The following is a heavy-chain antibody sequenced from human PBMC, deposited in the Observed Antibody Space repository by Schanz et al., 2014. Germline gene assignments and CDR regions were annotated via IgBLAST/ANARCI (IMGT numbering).Heavy chain of an antibody. J-gene: IGHJ3*02. CDR2: ISAYNGNT. D-gene: IGHD5-12*01. V-gene: IGHV1-18*01. Sequence: QVQLVQSGAEVKKPGASVKVSCKASGYTFTSYGINWVRQAPGQGLEWMGWISAYNGNTNYAQKLQGRVTMTTDTSTSTAYRERRSLRSDDTDVNYCARGGGPEDVFDIWGQGTILTVSS. CDR1: GYTFTSYG. CDR3: ARGGGPEDVFDI.